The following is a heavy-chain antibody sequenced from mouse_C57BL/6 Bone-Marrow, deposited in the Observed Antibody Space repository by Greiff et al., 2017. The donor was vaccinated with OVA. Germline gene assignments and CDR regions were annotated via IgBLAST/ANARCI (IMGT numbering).Heavy chain of an antibody. Sequence: EVQLQQSGPELVKPGASVKISCKASGYTFTDYYMNWVKQSHGKSLEWIGDINPNNGGTSYNQKFKGKATLTVDKSSSTAYMELRSLTSEDSAVYYCARMGYYDVAIYAMHYWGQGTSVTVSS. D-gene: IGHD2-4*01. CDR3: ARMGYYDVAIYAMHY. V-gene: IGHV1-26*01. J-gene: IGHJ4*01. CDR2: INPNNGGT. CDR1: GYTFTDYY.